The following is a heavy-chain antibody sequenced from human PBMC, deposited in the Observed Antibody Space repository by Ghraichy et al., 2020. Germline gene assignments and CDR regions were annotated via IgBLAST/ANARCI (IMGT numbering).Heavy chain of an antibody. CDR3: ARGRNYYDSTSIHAFDV. J-gene: IGHJ3*01. D-gene: IGHD3-22*01. CDR1: GFTFSSNW. V-gene: IGHV3-74*01. Sequence: LSLTCAASGFTFSSNWVHWVRQAPGKGLVWVSRINSDGSSTSYADSVKGRFTISRDDAKNTLYLQMNSLRAEDTAVYYCARGRNYYDSTSIHAFDVWGQGTMVTVS. CDR2: INSDGSST.